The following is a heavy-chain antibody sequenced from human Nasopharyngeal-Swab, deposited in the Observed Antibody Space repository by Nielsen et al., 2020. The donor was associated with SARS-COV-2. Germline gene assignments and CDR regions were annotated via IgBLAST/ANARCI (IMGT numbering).Heavy chain of an antibody. V-gene: IGHV4-4*07. D-gene: IGHD3-22*01. CDR2: IYTSGST. CDR3: AREVGTYYYDSSGSPPTFDI. J-gene: IGHJ3*02. Sequence: SETLSLTCAVYGGSFSGYYWSWIRQPPGKGLEWIGRIYTSGSTNYNPSLKSRVTISVDTSKNQFSLKLSSVTAVDTAVYYCAREVGTYYYDSSGSPPTFDIWGQGTMVTVSS. CDR1: GGSFSGYY.